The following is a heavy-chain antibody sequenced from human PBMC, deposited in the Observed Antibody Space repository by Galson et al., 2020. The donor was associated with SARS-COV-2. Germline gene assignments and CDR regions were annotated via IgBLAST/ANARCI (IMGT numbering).Heavy chain of an antibody. CDR1: GFTFSSYA. J-gene: IGHJ4*02. V-gene: IGHV3-64D*08. D-gene: IGHD3-3*01. Sequence: GASLKISCSASGFTFSSYAMHWVRQAPGKGLEYVSAISTNGGSTYYADSVKGRFTISRDNSKNTLYLQMSSLRAEDTAVYYCVKGDYDFWSGYLFYWGQGTLVTVSS. CDR2: ISTNGGST. CDR3: VKGDYDFWSGYLFY.